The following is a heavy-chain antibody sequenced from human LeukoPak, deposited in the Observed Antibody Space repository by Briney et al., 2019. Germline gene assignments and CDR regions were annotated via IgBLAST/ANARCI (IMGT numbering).Heavy chain of an antibody. D-gene: IGHD4-17*01. CDR1: GFTFSDYY. CDR3: AKPKFGYGDYASVRNNEYYFDY. Sequence: GGSLRLSCAAPGFTFSDYYMSWIRQAPGKGLEWVSYISSSGSTIYYADSVKGRFTISRDNAKNSLYLQMNSLRAEDTAVYYCAKPKFGYGDYASVRNNEYYFDYWGQGTLVTVSS. J-gene: IGHJ4*02. CDR2: ISSSGSTI. V-gene: IGHV3-11*04.